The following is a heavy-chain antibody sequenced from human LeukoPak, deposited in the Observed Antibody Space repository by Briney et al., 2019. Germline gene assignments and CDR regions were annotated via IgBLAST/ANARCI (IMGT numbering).Heavy chain of an antibody. D-gene: IGHD1-1*01. V-gene: IGHV3-11*06. CDR3: VRDGYNWNYDY. CDR1: GFTFSDYY. CDR2: ISSSSSYI. J-gene: IGHJ4*02. Sequence: GGSLRLSCAASGFTFSDYYMSWIRQAPGKGLEWVSYISSSSSYIYYADSVKGRFTISRDNAKNSLYLQMNSLRAEDTAVYYCVRDGYNWNYDYWGQGTLVTVSS.